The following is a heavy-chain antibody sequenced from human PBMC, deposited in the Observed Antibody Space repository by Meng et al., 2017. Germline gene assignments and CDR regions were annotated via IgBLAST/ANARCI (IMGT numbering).Heavy chain of an antibody. CDR2: ISSSGSTI. CDR3: ASNMGRDTDAFDI. D-gene: IGHD1-26*01. CDR1: GFTFSDYY. V-gene: IGHV3-11*04. J-gene: IGHJ3*02. Sequence: QGVREGSGGGVVKPGGSLRLSCAASGFTFSDYYMSWIRQAPGKGLEWVSYISSSGSTIYYADSVKGRFTISRDNAKNSLYLQMNSLRAEDTAVYYCASNMGRDTDAFDIWGQGTMVTVS.